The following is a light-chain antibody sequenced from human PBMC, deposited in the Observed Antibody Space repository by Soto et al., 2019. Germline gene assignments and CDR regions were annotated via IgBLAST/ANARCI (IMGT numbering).Light chain of an antibody. V-gene: IGKV3-15*01. CDR2: GAS. Sequence: EIVMTQSPATLSVSPGERATLSCRASQNLRSSLAWYQQKPGQAPRLLIYGASTRATGIPARFSGSGSGTEFTLTISSLQSEDFAVYFCQQYNIWPQTFGQGTKVDI. J-gene: IGKJ1*01. CDR3: QQYNIWPQT. CDR1: QNLRSS.